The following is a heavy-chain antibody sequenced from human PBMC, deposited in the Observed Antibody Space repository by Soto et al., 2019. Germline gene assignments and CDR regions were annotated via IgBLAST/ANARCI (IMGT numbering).Heavy chain of an antibody. CDR2: ISPDGGST. Sequence: GGSLRLSCSASGFTFSSYALHWVRQAPGKGLEYVSVISPDGGSTYYADSVKGRFTVSRDNSKNTLDLQMNSLRAEDTAVYYCARERNTGYDYSYYYGMDVWGQGTTVTVSS. CDR1: GFTFSSYA. V-gene: IGHV3-64*04. CDR3: ARERNTGYDYSYYYGMDV. J-gene: IGHJ6*02. D-gene: IGHD5-18*01.